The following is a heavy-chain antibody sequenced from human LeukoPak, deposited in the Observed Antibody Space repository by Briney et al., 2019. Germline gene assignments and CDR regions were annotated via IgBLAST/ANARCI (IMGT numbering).Heavy chain of an antibody. V-gene: IGHV4-39*01. Sequence: SETLSLTCTVSGGSISSSSYYWGWIRQPPGKGLEWIGSIYYSGSTYYNPSLKSRVTISVDTSKNQFSLKLSSVTAADTAVYYCARRAAAVIDAFDIWSQGTMVTVSS. J-gene: IGHJ3*02. D-gene: IGHD6-13*01. CDR2: IYYSGST. CDR3: ARRAAAVIDAFDI. CDR1: GGSISSSSYY.